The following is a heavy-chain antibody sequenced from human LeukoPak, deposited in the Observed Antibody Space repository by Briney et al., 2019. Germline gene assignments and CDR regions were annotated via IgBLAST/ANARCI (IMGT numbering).Heavy chain of an antibody. D-gene: IGHD4-17*01. CDR1: GYSFTAFY. CDR3: ARDYGDYVGAFDI. Sequence: ASVKVSCKTSGYSFTAFYIHWVRQAPGQGLEWMGWIHPRRGDTNYAQKFQGRVTITRDTSISTAYLDLSSLRSDDTAVYYCARDYGDYVGAFDIWGQGTMVTVSS. J-gene: IGHJ3*02. V-gene: IGHV1-2*02. CDR2: IHPRRGDT.